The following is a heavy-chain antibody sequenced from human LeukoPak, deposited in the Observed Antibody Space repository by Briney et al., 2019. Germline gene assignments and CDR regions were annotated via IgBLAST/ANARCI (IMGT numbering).Heavy chain of an antibody. J-gene: IGHJ4*02. CDR2: IYYSGST. CDR3: ARVPNDFWSGYLVYY. CDR1: GGSISSGGYY. D-gene: IGHD3-3*01. Sequence: PSQTLSLTCTVSGGSISSGGYYWSWIRQPPGKGLEWIGYIYYSGSTYYNPSLKSRVTISVDTSKNQFSLKLSSVTAADTAVYYCARVPNDFWSGYLVYYWGQGTLVTVSS. V-gene: IGHV4-31*03.